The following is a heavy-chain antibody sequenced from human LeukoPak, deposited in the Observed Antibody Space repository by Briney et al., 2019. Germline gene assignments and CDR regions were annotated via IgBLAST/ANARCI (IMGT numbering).Heavy chain of an antibody. CDR1: GFTFSTYW. CDR3: ATGGVGTTTGYYGMDV. D-gene: IGHD1-26*01. J-gene: IGHJ6*02. Sequence: GGSLRLSCAASGFTFSTYWMSWVPQAPGKGLEWVANIKQDGSEKYYVDSVKGRFTISRDNAKNSLYLQMNSLRAEDTAVYYCATGGVGTTTGYYGMDVWGQGTTVTVSS. CDR2: IKQDGSEK. V-gene: IGHV3-7*01.